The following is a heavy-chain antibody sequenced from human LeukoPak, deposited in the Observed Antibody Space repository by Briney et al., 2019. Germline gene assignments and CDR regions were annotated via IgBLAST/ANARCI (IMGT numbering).Heavy chain of an antibody. CDR1: GFIFRDYG. J-gene: IGHJ5*02. CDR3: ARDRAWFLDL. CDR2: VYSDGSNE. Sequence: GRSLILSCSASGFIFRDYGIHWVRQAPGKGLEWMSIVYSDGSNEFYADSVKGRFAVSRDNSKDTVFLQMRSLRAEDTAIYFCARDRAWFLDLWGQGTLVTVSS. V-gene: IGHV3-33*01. D-gene: IGHD3-9*01.